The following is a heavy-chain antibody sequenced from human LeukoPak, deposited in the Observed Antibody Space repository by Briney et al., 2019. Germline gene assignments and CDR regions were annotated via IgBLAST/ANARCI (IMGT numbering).Heavy chain of an antibody. D-gene: IGHD1-26*01. CDR2: IDKKDKGYATAT. CDR1: GFTLSGSA. CDR3: TRDSGTYNWFDP. J-gene: IGHJ5*02. V-gene: IGHV3-73*01. Sequence: PGGSLKHSCAASGFTLSGSAIHWVRQSSGKGLEWVGQIDKKDKGYATATAYAASVKGRFTISRDDSINTAYLQMKSLKTEDTALYYCTRDSGTYNWFDPWGQGTLVTVSS.